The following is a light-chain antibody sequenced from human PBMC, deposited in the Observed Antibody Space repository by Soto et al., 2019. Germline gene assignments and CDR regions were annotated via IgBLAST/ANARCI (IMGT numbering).Light chain of an antibody. CDR3: QQRGNWPPT. Sequence: ETVLTQSPATLSLSPGDRATLSCRASQTVSTYLAWYQQRPGQPPRLLISDTSKRATGIPARFSGSGSGTDFPLTISRLEPEDFAAYYCQQRGNWPPTFGQGTKLEIK. CDR1: QTVSTY. CDR2: DTS. V-gene: IGKV3-11*01. J-gene: IGKJ2*01.